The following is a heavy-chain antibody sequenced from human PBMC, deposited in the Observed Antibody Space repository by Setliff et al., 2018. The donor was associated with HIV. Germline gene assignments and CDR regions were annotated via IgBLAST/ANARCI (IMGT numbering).Heavy chain of an antibody. CDR2: ISAYNGNT. V-gene: IGHV1-18*01. CDR3: ARDSAMAAPGSRDS. D-gene: IGHD6-13*01. J-gene: IGHJ4*02. CDR1: GYTFTSYG. Sequence: ASVKVSCKASGYTFTSYGISWVRQAPGQGLEWMGWISAYNGNTNYAQKPQGRVXXXXNTSTRTAYMEQRSLSCDAPAVYYRARDSAMAAPGSRDSWGQGTLGTVS.